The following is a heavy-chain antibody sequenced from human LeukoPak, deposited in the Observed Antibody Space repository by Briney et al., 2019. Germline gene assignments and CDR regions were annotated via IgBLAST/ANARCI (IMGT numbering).Heavy chain of an antibody. Sequence: GSLRLSYAASGFTFSSFEMNWVRQAPGKGLEWIGEINHSGSTNYNPSLKSRVTISVDTSKNQLSLKLSSVTAADTAVYYCARVDYSSSSGLRLFDYWGQGTLVTVSS. J-gene: IGHJ4*02. CDR1: GFTFSSFE. D-gene: IGHD6-6*01. CDR3: ARVDYSSSSGLRLFDY. CDR2: INHSGST. V-gene: IGHV4-34*01.